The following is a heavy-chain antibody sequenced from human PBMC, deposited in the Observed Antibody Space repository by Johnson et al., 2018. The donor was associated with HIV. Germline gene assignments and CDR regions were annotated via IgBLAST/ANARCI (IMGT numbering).Heavy chain of an antibody. V-gene: IGHV3-66*01. CDR1: GFTVSSNY. D-gene: IGHD3-16*01. J-gene: IGHJ3*02. CDR3: ARDGGGRGVDAFDI. Sequence: VQLVESGGGLVQPGRSLRLSCAASGFTVSSNYMSWVRQAPGKGLEWVSVIYSGGNTYYADSVKGRFTISRDNSKNTVFLQMNRLRAEDTAVYYCARDGGGRGVDAFDIWGQGTMVTVSS. CDR2: IYSGGNT.